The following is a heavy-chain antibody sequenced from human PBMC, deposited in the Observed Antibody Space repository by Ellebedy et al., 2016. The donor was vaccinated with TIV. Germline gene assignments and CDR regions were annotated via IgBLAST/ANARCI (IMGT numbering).Heavy chain of an antibody. J-gene: IGHJ5*02. CDR3: ARRGAREWFDV. D-gene: IGHD1-26*01. V-gene: IGHV5-51*01. Sequence: GESLKISXKGSGYSFTSYWIGWVRRMPGKGLEWMGIIYPGDSDTRYSPSFEGQVTISADKSISTAYLQWNSLKASDTAMYYCARRGAREWFDVWGQGTLVTVSP. CDR1: GYSFTSYW. CDR2: IYPGDSDT.